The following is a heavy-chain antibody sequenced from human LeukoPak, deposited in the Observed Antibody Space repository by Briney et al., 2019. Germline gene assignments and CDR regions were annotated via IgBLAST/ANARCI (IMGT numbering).Heavy chain of an antibody. J-gene: IGHJ4*02. D-gene: IGHD2-21*01. CDR3: AKLGVEGNRLGYFDY. CDR1: GFTFSTYW. Sequence: PGGSLRLSCAASGFTFSTYWMGWVRQAPGKGLEWVAVISYDGSNKYYADSVKGRFTISRDHSKNTLYVQMNSLRAEDTAVYYCAKLGVEGNRLGYFDYWGQGTLVTVSS. CDR2: ISYDGSNK. V-gene: IGHV3-30*18.